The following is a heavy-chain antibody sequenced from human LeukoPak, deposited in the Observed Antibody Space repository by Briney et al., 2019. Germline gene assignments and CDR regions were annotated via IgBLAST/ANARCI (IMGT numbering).Heavy chain of an antibody. J-gene: IGHJ4*02. CDR2: IYYSGST. Sequence: SETLSLTCTVSGGSISSSSYYWGWIRQPPGKGLEWIGSIYYSGSTYYNPSLKSRVTISVDTSKNQFSLKLSSVTAADTAVYYCAREGEYSGYYPNWGQGTLVTVSS. CDR3: AREGEYSGYYPN. D-gene: IGHD3-22*01. CDR1: GGSISSSSYY. V-gene: IGHV4-39*02.